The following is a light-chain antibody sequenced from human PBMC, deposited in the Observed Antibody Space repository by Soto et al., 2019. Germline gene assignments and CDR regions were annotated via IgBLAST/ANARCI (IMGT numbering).Light chain of an antibody. CDR3: QQYNNYPWT. CDR2: DAS. J-gene: IGKJ1*01. V-gene: IGKV1-5*01. CDR1: QSISSW. Sequence: DIQMTQSPSTLSASVGDRVTITCRASQSISSWLAWYQQKPGKAPKLLIYDASNLESGVPSRFSGSGSGTEFTLTIRSLQPDDFATYYCQQYNNYPWTFGQGTKVEIK.